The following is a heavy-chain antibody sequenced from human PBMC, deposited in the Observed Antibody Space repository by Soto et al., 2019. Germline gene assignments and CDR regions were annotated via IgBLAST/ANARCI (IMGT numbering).Heavy chain of an antibody. CDR1: GYTFTVYY. CDR2: INPKSGGT. J-gene: IGHJ1*01. V-gene: IGHV1-2*02. Sequence: ASVKVSCKASGYTFTVYYMHWVRQAPGQGLEWMGWINPKSGGTMYPQKFQGRVTMTWDTSISTAYMALTRLRSDDTAVYYCARYLAKGGGRALFAYWGQGTLVIVSA. CDR3: ARYLAKGGGRALFAY. D-gene: IGHD1-26*01.